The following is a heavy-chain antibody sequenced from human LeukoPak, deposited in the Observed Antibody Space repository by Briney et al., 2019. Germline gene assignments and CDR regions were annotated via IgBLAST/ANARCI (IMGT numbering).Heavy chain of an antibody. J-gene: IGHJ5*02. D-gene: IGHD2-2*01. Sequence: SETLSLTCTVSGGSISSYYWSWIRQPPGKGLEWIGYIYYSGSTNYNPSLKSRVTISVDTSKNQFSLKLSSVTAADTAVYYCAPQIYCSSTSCPNWFDPWGQGTLVTVSS. CDR3: APQIYCSSTSCPNWFDP. CDR1: GGSISSYY. V-gene: IGHV4-59*12. CDR2: IYYSGST.